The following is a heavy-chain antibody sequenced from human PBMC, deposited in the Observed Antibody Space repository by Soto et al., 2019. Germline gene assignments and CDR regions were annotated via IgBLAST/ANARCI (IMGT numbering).Heavy chain of an antibody. CDR2: ISAGGGSA. V-gene: IGHV3-23*01. Sequence: GGLLRLSCAASGFTICTHARSWVRRPPGKGLEWLSAISAGGGSAYYADSVKGRFTISRDNFRSTLYLQMNSLRAEDTAVYYCAKRDGGFDIWGQGTMVTVSS. D-gene: IGHD4-17*01. J-gene: IGHJ3*02. CDR3: AKRDGGFDI. CDR1: GFTICTHA.